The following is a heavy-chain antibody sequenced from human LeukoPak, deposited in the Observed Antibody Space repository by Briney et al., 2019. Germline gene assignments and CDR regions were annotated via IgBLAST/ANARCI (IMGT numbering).Heavy chain of an antibody. J-gene: IGHJ3*02. Sequence: GGSLRLSCAASGFTFSSYSMNWVRQAPGMGLEWVSYISTSSGTIYYADSVMGRFTISRDNAKNSLYLQMNSLRAEDTAVYYCARYGPVTSTYHDAFDIWGQGTLVTVSS. CDR3: ARYGPVTSTYHDAFDI. CDR1: GFTFSSYS. CDR2: ISTSSGTI. V-gene: IGHV3-48*01. D-gene: IGHD4-23*01.